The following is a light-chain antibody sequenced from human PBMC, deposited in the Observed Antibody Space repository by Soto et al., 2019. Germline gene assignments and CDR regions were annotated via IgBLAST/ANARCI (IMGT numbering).Light chain of an antibody. CDR2: RAS. V-gene: IGKV3-15*01. CDR1: QSINSN. CDR3: QQHDNSPLT. Sequence: IVMTQSPATLSVSLGERATLSCRASQSINSNLAWYQQKPGQAPRLLMFRASIRAAGFPARFSGSGSGTEFNITISSLEPEDFAVYYCQQHDNSPLTFGGGTKVDIK. J-gene: IGKJ4*01.